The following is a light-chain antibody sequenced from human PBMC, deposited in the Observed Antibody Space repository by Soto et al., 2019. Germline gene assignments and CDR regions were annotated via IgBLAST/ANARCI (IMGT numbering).Light chain of an antibody. V-gene: IGKV1-39*01. CDR1: QSISSY. J-gene: IGKJ1*01. CDR2: AAS. CDR3: QQSYSNPQT. Sequence: DIQMTQSPSSLSASVGDRVTITGRASQSISSYLNWYQQKPGKAPKLLIYAASSLQSGVPSRFSGSGSGTDFTLTISSLQPEDFATYYCQQSYSNPQTFGQGTKVDIK.